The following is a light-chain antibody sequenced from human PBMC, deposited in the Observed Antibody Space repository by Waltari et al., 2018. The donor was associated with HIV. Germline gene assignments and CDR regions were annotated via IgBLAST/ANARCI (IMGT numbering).Light chain of an antibody. Sequence: QSALTQPHSVSGSPGQSLTISCTGTSSYVDTFVSWYQHHPGKAPKVIIYDVSKRPSGVPDRFSGLQAEDEADYHCCSHAGNLIFAFGTGTKVTVL. CDR2: DVS. CDR3: CSHAGNLIFA. V-gene: IGLV2-11*01. J-gene: IGLJ1*01. CDR1: SSYVDTF.